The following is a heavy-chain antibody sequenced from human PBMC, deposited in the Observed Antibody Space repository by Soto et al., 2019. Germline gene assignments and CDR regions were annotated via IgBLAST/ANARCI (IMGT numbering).Heavy chain of an antibody. CDR1: GFTFSSYA. CDR3: AKGLYSSGWPRGFFDY. Sequence: GGSLRLSCAASGFTFSSYAMSWVRQAPGKGLEWVSAISGSGGSTYYADSVKGRFTISRDNSKNTLYLQMNSLRAEDTAVYYCAKGLYSSGWPRGFFDYWGQGTLVTGLL. D-gene: IGHD6-19*01. J-gene: IGHJ4*02. CDR2: ISGSGGST. V-gene: IGHV3-23*01.